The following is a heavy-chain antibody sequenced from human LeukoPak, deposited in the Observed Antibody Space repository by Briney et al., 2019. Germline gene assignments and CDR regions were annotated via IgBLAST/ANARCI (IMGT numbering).Heavy chain of an antibody. CDR3: AREPQEGYCSSTSCYALLFDY. CDR2: IDPSDSYT. V-gene: IGHV5-10-1*01. D-gene: IGHD2-2*01. CDR1: GYSFTSYW. Sequence: GESLRISCKGSGYSFTSYWISWVRQMPGKGPEWMGRIDPSDSYTNYSPSFQGHVTISADKSISTAYLQWSSLKASDTAMYYCAREPQEGYCSSTSCYALLFDYWGQGTLVTVSS. J-gene: IGHJ4*02.